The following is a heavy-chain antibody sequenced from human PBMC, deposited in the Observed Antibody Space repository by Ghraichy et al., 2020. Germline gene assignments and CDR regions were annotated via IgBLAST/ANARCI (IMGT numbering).Heavy chain of an antibody. V-gene: IGHV3-30*18. CDR2: ISYDGNNE. D-gene: IGHD3-22*01. CDR3: AKDSHDNSGYYYYYGMDV. J-gene: IGHJ6*02. Sequence: GGYLRLSCAASGFTLSTYGMYWVRQAPGKGLEWVALISYDGNNEYYADSVEGRFTISTDNSKNTLYLQMNSLRPEDTAVYYCAKDSHDNSGYYYYYGMDVWGQGTTVTVSS. CDR1: GFTLSTYG.